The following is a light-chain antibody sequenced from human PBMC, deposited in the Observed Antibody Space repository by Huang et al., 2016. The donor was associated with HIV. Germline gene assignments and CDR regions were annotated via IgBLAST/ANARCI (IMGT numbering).Light chain of an antibody. CDR1: QDINNY. V-gene: IGKV1-27*01. Sequence: DIQMTQYPSSLSASVGDRVTITCRASQDINNYLAWYQQKAGQVPKLLIYAASSLQSVVPSRFSGSGSGTDFTLNITSLQPEDVAIYYCQKYDSVPRTFGQGTKVDIK. CDR2: AAS. J-gene: IGKJ1*01. CDR3: QKYDSVPRT.